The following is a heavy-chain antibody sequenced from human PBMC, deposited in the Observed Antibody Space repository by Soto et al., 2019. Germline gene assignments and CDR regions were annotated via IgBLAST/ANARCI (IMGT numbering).Heavy chain of an antibody. Sequence: GGSLRLSCAASGFTFSSYSMNWVRQAPGKGLEWVSYISSSSSTIYYADSVKGRFTISGDNAKNSLYLQMNSLRDEDTAVYYCARDSSAGPPSSGWYPPQWKLSLWFDPRGQGTPVTVSS. CDR1: GFTFSSYS. CDR2: ISSSSSTI. D-gene: IGHD6-19*01. J-gene: IGHJ5*02. CDR3: ARDSSAGPPSSGWYPPQWKLSLWFDP. V-gene: IGHV3-48*02.